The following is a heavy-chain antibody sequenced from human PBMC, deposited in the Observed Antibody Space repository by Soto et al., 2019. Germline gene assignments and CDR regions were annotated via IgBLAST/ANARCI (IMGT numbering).Heavy chain of an antibody. CDR3: ARDHHTAMVQDV. CDR1: GFTFSSYG. CDR2: IWYDGSNK. D-gene: IGHD5-18*01. J-gene: IGHJ6*02. V-gene: IGHV3-33*01. Sequence: VGSLGLSCAASGFTFSSYGMHWVRQAPGKGLEWVAVIWYDGSNKYYTDSVKGRFTISRDNSKSTLYLQMNSLRAEDTAVYYCARDHHTAMVQDVWGQGTTVT.